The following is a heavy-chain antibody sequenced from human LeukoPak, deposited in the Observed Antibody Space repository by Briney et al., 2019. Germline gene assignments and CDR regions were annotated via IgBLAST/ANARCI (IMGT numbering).Heavy chain of an antibody. Sequence: GGSLRLSCAASGFTFSSYGMHWVRQAPGKGLEWVAVISYDGSNKYYADSVKGRFTISRDNSKNTLYLQMNSLRAEDTAVYYCAKDRFSRYFDWLLYWGQGTLVTVSS. J-gene: IGHJ4*02. CDR1: GFTFSSYG. V-gene: IGHV3-30*18. CDR2: ISYDGSNK. D-gene: IGHD3-9*01. CDR3: AKDRFSRYFDWLLY.